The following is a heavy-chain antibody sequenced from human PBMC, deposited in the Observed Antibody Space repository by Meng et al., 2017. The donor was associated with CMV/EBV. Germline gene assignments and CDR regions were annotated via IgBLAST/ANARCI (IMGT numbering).Heavy chain of an antibody. D-gene: IGHD3-3*01. CDR1: GFTFSSYW. V-gene: IGHV3-7*01. CDR2: IKQDGSEK. Sequence: LSLTCAASGFTFSSYWMSWVRQAPGKGLEWVANIKQDGSEKYYVDSVKGRFTISRDNAKNSLYLQMNSLRAEDTAVYYCARVSRYDFWSGIYYYYGMDVWGQGTTVTVSS. J-gene: IGHJ6*02. CDR3: ARVSRYDFWSGIYYYYGMDV.